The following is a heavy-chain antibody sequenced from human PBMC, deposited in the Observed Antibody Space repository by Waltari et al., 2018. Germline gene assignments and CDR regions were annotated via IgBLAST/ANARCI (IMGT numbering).Heavy chain of an antibody. CDR3: ARAPVWDSGSHSGLDV. J-gene: IGHJ6*02. CDR2: IDTTSTYI. CDR1: GFSLSYYG. Sequence: EVQLVESGGGLVKPGGSLRLSCAPSGFSLSYYGMHWVRQAPGEVLEWVSSIDTTSTYIYYADSVKGRFTISRDNAKNSLSLQMNSLRADDTALYYCARAPVWDSGSHSGLDVWGQGTTVTVSS. D-gene: IGHD3-10*01. V-gene: IGHV3-21*01.